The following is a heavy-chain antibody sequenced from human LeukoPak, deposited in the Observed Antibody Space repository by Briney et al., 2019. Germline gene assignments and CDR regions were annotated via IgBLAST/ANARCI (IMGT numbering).Heavy chain of an antibody. CDR1: GFTFSSYA. J-gene: IGHJ4*02. D-gene: IGHD4-23*01. CDR2: ISYDGSNK. V-gene: IGHV3-30-3*01. CDR3: ARSYGGNSYYFDY. Sequence: PGGSLRLSCAASGFTFSSYAMHGVRQAPGKGLEWVAVISYDGSNKYYADSVKGRFTISRDNSKNTLYLQMNSLRAEDTAVYYCARSYGGNSYYFDYWGQGTLVTVSS.